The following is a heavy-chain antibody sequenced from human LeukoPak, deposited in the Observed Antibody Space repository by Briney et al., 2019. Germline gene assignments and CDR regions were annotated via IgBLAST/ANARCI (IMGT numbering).Heavy chain of an antibody. J-gene: IGHJ3*02. CDR3: ARGIAAAGTSGAFDI. CDR1: GGSISSYY. D-gene: IGHD6-13*01. Sequence: SETLSLTCTVSGGSISSYYWSWIRQPPGKGLEWIGYIYYSGSTNYNPSLKSRVTISVDTSKNQFSLKLSSVTAADTAVYYCARGIAAAGTSGAFDIWGQGTMVTVSS. CDR2: IYYSGST. V-gene: IGHV4-59*08.